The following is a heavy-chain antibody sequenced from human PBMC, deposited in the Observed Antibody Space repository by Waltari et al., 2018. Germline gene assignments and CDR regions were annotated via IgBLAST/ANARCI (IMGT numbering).Heavy chain of an antibody. Sequence: QVQLVQSGAEVKKPGSSVKVSCKASGGAFSRYDISWVRQAPGQGLEWMGGNIPIFGTANYAQKCQGRVTITADESTSTAYMELSSLRSEDTAVYYCARAVGSSYCGGDCYSREGGPAYYYYYYGMDVWGQGTTVTVSS. CDR3: ARAVGSSYCGGDCYSREGGPAYYYYYYGMDV. V-gene: IGHV1-69*13. CDR1: GGAFSRYD. J-gene: IGHJ6*02. D-gene: IGHD2-21*01. CDR2: NIPIFGTA.